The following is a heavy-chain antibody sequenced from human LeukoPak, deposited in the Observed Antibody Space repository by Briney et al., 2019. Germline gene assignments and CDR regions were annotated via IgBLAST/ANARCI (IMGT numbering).Heavy chain of an antibody. CDR3: ATTGIRWYFDL. J-gene: IGHJ2*01. Sequence: PSETLSLTCTVSGGSISSYYWSWIRQPPGKGLEWIGYIYYSGSTNYNPSLKSRVTISVDTSKNQFSLKLSSVTAADTAVYYCATTGIRWYFDLWGRGTLVTVSS. V-gene: IGHV4-59*01. CDR2: IYYSGST. CDR1: GGSISSYY. D-gene: IGHD1-1*01.